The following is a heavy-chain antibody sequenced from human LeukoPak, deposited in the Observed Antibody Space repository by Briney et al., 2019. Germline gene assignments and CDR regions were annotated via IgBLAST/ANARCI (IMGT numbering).Heavy chain of an antibody. CDR3: ARGWGRYFDWLPGRYFDY. CDR1: GGSISSSSYY. D-gene: IGHD3-9*01. V-gene: IGHV4-39*07. Sequence: SETLSLTCTVSGGSISSSSYYWGWIRQPPGKGLEWIGSIYYSGSTYYNPSLKSRVTISVDTSKNQFSLKLSSVTAADTAVYYCARGWGRYFDWLPGRYFDYWGQGTLVTVSS. J-gene: IGHJ4*02. CDR2: IYYSGST.